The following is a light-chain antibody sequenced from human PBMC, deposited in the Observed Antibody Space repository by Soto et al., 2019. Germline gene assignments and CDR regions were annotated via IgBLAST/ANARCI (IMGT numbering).Light chain of an antibody. J-gene: IGLJ2*01. CDR2: RNY. Sequence: QSVLTQPPSASETPGQRVTISCSGSSSNIGSNHVYWYQHLPGTAPKLLIYRNYLRPSGVPDRFSASKSATSAFLAITGLQSEDEADYYCATWDDSLNGLIFGGGTKLTVL. V-gene: IGLV1-44*01. CDR1: SSNIGSNH. CDR3: ATWDDSLNGLI.